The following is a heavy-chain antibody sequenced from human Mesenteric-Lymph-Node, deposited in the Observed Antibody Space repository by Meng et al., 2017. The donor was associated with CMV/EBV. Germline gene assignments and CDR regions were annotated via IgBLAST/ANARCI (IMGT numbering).Heavy chain of an antibody. CDR1: GFTFSSYG. D-gene: IGHD3-3*01. V-gene: IGHV3-33*06. CDR3: AKDKRPYYDFWRGELRVMDV. J-gene: IGHJ6*02. Sequence: GESLKISCAASGFTFSSYGMHWVRQAPGKGLEWVAVIWYDGSNKYYADSVKGRFTISRDNSKNTLYLQMNSLRVEDTAVYYCAKDKRPYYDFWRGELRVMDVWGQGTTVTVSS. CDR2: IWYDGSNK.